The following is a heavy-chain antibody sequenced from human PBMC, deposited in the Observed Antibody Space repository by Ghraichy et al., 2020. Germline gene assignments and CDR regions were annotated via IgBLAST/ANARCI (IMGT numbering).Heavy chain of an antibody. Sequence: GGSLRLSCAASGFTFSNYAMSWVRQAPGKGLEWVSAISDAGGDTYYADSVKGRFTISRDNSKKMLYLQMNRLRAEDTAVYYCAKRIEYSSSSAYFDSWGQGTLVTVSS. D-gene: IGHD6-6*01. V-gene: IGHV3-23*01. CDR3: AKRIEYSSSSAYFDS. CDR1: GFTFSNYA. J-gene: IGHJ4*02. CDR2: ISDAGGDT.